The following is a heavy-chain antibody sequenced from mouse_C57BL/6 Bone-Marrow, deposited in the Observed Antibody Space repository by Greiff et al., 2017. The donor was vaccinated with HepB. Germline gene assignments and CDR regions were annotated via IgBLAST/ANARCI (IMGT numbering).Heavy chain of an antibody. CDR3: ARNPYYYGSSYFYYAMDY. J-gene: IGHJ4*01. Sequence: VKLMESGAELVRPGASVKLSCKASGYTFTDYYINWVKQRPGQGLEWIARIYPGSGNTYYNEKFKGKATLTAEKSSSTAYMQLSSLTSEDSAVYFCARNPYYYGSSYFYYAMDYWGQGTSVTVSS. CDR1: GYTFTDYY. D-gene: IGHD1-1*01. V-gene: IGHV1-76*01. CDR2: IYPGSGNT.